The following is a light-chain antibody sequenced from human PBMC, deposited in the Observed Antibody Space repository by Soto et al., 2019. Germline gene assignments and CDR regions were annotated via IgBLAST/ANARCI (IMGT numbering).Light chain of an antibody. J-gene: IGKJ1*01. Sequence: EIVMTQSPATLSVSPGERATLSCRASHSVRSSLAWYQQKPGQAPRLLIHGASTRATGIPARFSGSGSGTEFTLIISSLQSEDFAVYYCQQYHHWPWTFGQGTKVEI. CDR1: HSVRSS. CDR3: QQYHHWPWT. V-gene: IGKV3-15*01. CDR2: GAS.